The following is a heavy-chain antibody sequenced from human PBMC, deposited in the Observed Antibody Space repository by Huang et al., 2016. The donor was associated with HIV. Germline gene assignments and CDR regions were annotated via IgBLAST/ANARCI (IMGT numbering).Heavy chain of an antibody. CDR2: VTPLFRAP. D-gene: IGHD3-16*01. CDR3: AMSLRYQYDSRSYWGRYFDY. V-gene: IGHV1-69*01. Sequence: QVQLEQSGPAVRKPGSSVKVSCQASGGSFSDQIISWVRQAPGKRFEWMVGVTPLFRAPACGKEFKGRVTMTADESTATIYMELNSLTSEDTAVYYWAMSLRYQYDSRSYWGRYFDYWGQGTLVTVSS. CDR1: GGSFSDQI. J-gene: IGHJ4*02.